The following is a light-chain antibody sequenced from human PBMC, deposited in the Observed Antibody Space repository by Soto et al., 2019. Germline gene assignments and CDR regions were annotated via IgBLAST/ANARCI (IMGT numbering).Light chain of an antibody. J-gene: IGKJ1*01. CDR2: DAS. Sequence: DFQMTQSPSNMSTFVGDSIPITCRASQNIRSRLAWFQQKPGKAPKLLIYDASSLESGVPSRFSGSGSGTEFTLTTSSLQPDDFATYYCQQYNSYRTFGQGTKVDIK. CDR1: QNIRSR. V-gene: IGKV1-5*01. CDR3: QQYNSYRT.